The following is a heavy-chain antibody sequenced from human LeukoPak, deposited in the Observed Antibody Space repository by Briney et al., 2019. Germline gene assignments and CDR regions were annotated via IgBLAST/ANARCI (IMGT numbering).Heavy chain of an antibody. V-gene: IGHV3-21*01. Sequence: GGSLRLSCAVSGFTFSSYWMSWVRQAPGKGLEWVSSISSSSSYIYHADSVKGRFTISRDNAKNSLYLQMNSLRAEDTAVYYCARGTTSRALDVSDVWGQGTMVIVSS. CDR2: ISSSSSYI. CDR3: ARGTTSRALDVSDV. CDR1: GFTFSSYW. D-gene: IGHD4-17*01. J-gene: IGHJ3*01.